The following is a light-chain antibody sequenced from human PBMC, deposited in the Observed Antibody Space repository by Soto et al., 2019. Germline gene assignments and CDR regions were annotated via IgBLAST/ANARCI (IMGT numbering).Light chain of an antibody. CDR3: QQYNSYSST. J-gene: IGKJ2*01. CDR1: QSISSW. V-gene: IGKV1-5*03. CDR2: KAS. Sequence: DIQMTQSPSTLSASVGDRVTITCRASQSISSWLAWYQQKPGKAPKLLIYKASSLESGVPSRFSGSGSGTEFTLTISSLQPDDFATYYCQQYNSYSSTFGQGTTLEIK.